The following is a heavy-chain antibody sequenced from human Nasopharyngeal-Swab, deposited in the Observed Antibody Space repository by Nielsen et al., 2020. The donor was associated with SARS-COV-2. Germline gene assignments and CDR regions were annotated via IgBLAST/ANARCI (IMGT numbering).Heavy chain of an antibody. CDR1: GGSISGHY. V-gene: IGHV4-59*11. D-gene: IGHD1-1*01. CDR3: ARRTTYDHFDY. CDR2: IYYSGST. J-gene: IGHJ4*02. Sequence: SETLSLTCTVSGGSISGHYWSWIRQPPGEGLEWIGYIYYSGSTNYNPSLGSRVTISVDTSKNQFSLHLTSVAAADTAMYYCARRTTYDHFDYWGQGILVTVSS.